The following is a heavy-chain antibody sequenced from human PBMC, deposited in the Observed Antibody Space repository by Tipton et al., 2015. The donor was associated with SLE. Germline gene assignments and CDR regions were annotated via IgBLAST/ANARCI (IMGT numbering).Heavy chain of an antibody. CDR3: AREDSSSRFYTRFDP. J-gene: IGHJ5*02. CDR2: VFYSGNT. D-gene: IGHD2-2*02. Sequence: LRLSCSVSGGSISTTDHYWGWIRQPPGKGLEWIGSVFYSGNTYYNESLQSRVTISIDTSKNHFSLKLYSVTAADTAVYYCAREDSSSRFYTRFDPWGQGTLVTVSS. V-gene: IGHV4-39*07. CDR1: GGSISTTDHY.